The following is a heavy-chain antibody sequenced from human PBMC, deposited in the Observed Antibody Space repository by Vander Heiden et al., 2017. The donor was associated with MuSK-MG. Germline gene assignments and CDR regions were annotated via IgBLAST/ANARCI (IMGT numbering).Heavy chain of an antibody. CDR1: GVPFSSCA. J-gene: IGHJ6*02. CDR2: ISYDGSNK. Sequence: QVQLLESGGGAVQPGSSLRLSCAASGVPFSSCAMHWVRQAPGKGVEWVAVISYDGSNKYYADSVKGRFTISRDNSKNTLYLQMNSLRAEDTAVYYCAREPTGYYYYGMDVWGQGTTVTVSS. V-gene: IGHV3-30*04. CDR3: AREPTGYYYYGMDV.